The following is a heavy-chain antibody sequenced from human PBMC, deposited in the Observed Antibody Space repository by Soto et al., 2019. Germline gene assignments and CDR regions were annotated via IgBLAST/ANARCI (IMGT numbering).Heavy chain of an antibody. J-gene: IGHJ4*02. Sequence: PSETLSLTCTVSDGSISTSSYYWGWIRQSPGKGQEWIGTIFYTGRTYYNPPLESRVTLSVDTSKNQFSLHLTSVTAADTAVYYCTRHHPHHYDSSGYFDYWGQGTLVTVSS. CDR1: DGSISTSSYY. CDR3: TRHHPHHYDSSGYFDY. D-gene: IGHD3-22*01. CDR2: IFYTGRT. V-gene: IGHV4-39*01.